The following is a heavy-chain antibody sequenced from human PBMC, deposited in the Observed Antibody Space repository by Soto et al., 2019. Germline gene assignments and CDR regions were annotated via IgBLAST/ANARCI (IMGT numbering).Heavy chain of an antibody. CDR1: GYSFVSHG. D-gene: IGHD2-8*02. J-gene: IGHJ4*02. Sequence: QIQLVQSGPEVKRPGASVRVSCKASGYSFVSHGISWVRQAPGQGLEWMAWIGPYKGCTKYAQRLQGRVTVTTDTHTSSVYMELRNLGPDDTAVYYCARDVQHWWDYATGGFDYWGQGTLVAVSS. V-gene: IGHV1-18*04. CDR3: ARDVQHWWDYATGGFDY. CDR2: IGPYKGCT.